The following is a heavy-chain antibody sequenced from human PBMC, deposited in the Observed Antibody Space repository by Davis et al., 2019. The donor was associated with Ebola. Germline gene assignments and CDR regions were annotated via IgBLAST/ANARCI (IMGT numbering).Heavy chain of an antibody. J-gene: IGHJ4*02. V-gene: IGHV3-48*03. Sequence: GESLKISCAASGFTFSSYEMNWVRQAPGKGLEWVSYISSSGSTIYYADSVKGRFTISRDNAKNSLYLQMNSLKTEDTAVYYCTTKPYYDFWSGYYSYWGQGTLVTVSS. CDR2: ISSSGSTI. D-gene: IGHD3-3*01. CDR3: TTKPYYDFWSGYYSY. CDR1: GFTFSSYE.